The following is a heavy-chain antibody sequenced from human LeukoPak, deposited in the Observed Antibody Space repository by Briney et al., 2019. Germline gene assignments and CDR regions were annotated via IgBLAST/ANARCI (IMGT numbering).Heavy chain of an antibody. CDR1: GFTFTNFW. CDR3: AKEATITAYNFDY. J-gene: IGHJ4*02. D-gene: IGHD5-24*01. CDR2: IRQDGSEM. Sequence: GESLRLSCAASGFTFTNFWMSWVRQAPGKGLEWVANIRQDGSEMYYVDSVKGRFTISRDNAKNSLYLHMNSLRAEDTAIYYCAKEATITAYNFDYWGQGTLVTVSS. V-gene: IGHV3-7*01.